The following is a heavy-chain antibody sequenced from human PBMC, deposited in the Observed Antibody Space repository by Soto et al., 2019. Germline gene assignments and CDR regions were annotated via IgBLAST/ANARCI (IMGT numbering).Heavy chain of an antibody. Sequence: ASVKVSCKASGYTFTGYHMHCVRQAPGQGLEWMGWINPNSGGTNYAQKFQGWVTMTRDTSISTAYMELSRLRSDDTGVYYCAIGRSTVSSIARVWFGPWGQGTLGTVSS. D-gene: IGHD4-4*01. CDR3: AIGRSTVSSIARVWFGP. V-gene: IGHV1-2*04. CDR2: INPNSGGT. CDR1: GYTFTGYH. J-gene: IGHJ5*02.